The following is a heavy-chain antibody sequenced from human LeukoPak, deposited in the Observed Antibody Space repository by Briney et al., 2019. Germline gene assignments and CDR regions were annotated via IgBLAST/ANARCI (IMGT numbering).Heavy chain of an antibody. CDR3: AKDKTTPNFYYYYYMDV. J-gene: IGHJ6*03. D-gene: IGHD2-15*01. Sequence: PGGSLRLSCTASGFTFSSYGMHWVRQAPGKGLEWVSAISGSGGSTYYADSVKGRFTISRDNSKNTLYLQMNSLRAEDTAVYYCAKDKTTPNFYYYYYMDVWGKGTTVTISS. CDR2: ISGSGGST. V-gene: IGHV3-NL1*01. CDR1: GFTFSSYG.